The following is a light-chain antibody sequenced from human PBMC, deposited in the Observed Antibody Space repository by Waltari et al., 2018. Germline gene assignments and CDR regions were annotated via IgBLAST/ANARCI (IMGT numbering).Light chain of an antibody. CDR1: ALPKPY. CDR2: KDT. V-gene: IGLV3-25*03. J-gene: IGLJ2*01. CDR3: QSGDSSGTV. Sequence: SYELTQPPSVSVSPGQTARITCSGDALPKPYVYWYQQKPGQAPVMVIYKDTERPSGIPERFSGSSSGTTVTLTISGVQAEDEADYYCQSGDSSGTVFGGGTKVTVL.